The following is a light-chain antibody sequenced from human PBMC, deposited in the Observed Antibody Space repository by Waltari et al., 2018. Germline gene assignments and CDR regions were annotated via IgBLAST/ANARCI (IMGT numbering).Light chain of an antibody. CDR1: CPNPGSNY. CDR3: ASWDETHYV. V-gene: IGLV1-47*01. CDR2: RNN. J-gene: IGLJ1*01. Sequence: QSVLTQPPSASETPGQRVIISCSGSCPNPGSNYLYWYQQLPGMAPKLLIYRNNRRPSGVPDRFTASKSGTFASLAISGLRSEDEAVYYCASWDETHYVFGSGTKVTVL.